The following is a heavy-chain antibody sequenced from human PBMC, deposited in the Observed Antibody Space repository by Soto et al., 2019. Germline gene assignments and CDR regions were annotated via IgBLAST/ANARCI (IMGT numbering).Heavy chain of an antibody. J-gene: IGHJ4*02. Sequence: EVQLVESGGGLVQPGGSLRLSCTASGFTFSSYGMNWVRQAPGKGLEWVSSISSSSSTIYYADSVRGRFTISRDNAKKSLYLQMNSLRDEDTAVYYCAREISVAGGHFDYWGQGTLVTVSS. CDR1: GFTFSSYG. D-gene: IGHD6-19*01. CDR3: AREISVAGGHFDY. V-gene: IGHV3-48*02. CDR2: ISSSSSTI.